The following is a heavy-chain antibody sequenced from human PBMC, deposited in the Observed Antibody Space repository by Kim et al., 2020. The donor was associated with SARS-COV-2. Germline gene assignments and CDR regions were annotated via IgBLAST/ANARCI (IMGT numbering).Heavy chain of an antibody. Sequence: GSVKGQFTISRENAKNSLYLQMHSLRAGDTAVYYCARAKTTVVTPGYFDLWGRGTLVTVSS. CDR3: ARAKTTVVTPGYFDL. V-gene: IGHV3-13*03. D-gene: IGHD4-17*01. J-gene: IGHJ2*01.